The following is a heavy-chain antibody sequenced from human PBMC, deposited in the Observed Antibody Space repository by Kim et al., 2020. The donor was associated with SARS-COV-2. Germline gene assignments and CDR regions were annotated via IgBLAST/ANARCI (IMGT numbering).Heavy chain of an antibody. J-gene: IGHJ4*02. V-gene: IGHV6-1*01. CDR1: GDSVSSNSAA. D-gene: IGHD6-13*01. CDR2: TYYRSKWYN. CDR3: ARVEDPGIAATATGAFDY. Sequence: SQTLSLTCAISGDSVSSNSAAWNWIRQSPSRGLEWLGRTYYRSKWYNDYAVSVKSRITINPDTSKNQFSLQLNSVTPEDTAVYYCARVEDPGIAATATGAFDYWGQGTLVTVSS.